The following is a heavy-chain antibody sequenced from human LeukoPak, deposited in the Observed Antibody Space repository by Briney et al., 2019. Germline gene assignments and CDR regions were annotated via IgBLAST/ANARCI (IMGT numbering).Heavy chain of an antibody. J-gene: IGHJ4*02. CDR1: GGTIINYA. CDR3: AKDISSGYYYVGYYFDY. V-gene: IGHV1-69*05. Sequence: SVKVSCKASGGTIINYAINWVRQAPGQGLEWMGRIFPIFHRTNYAQKFQGRLTITTDESTRTAYMELSSLRSEDTAVYYCAKDISSGYYYVGYYFDYWGQGNLVTVSS. D-gene: IGHD3-22*01. CDR2: IFPIFHRT.